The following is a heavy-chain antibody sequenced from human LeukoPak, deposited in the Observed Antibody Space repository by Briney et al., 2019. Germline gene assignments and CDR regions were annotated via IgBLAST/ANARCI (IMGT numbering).Heavy chain of an antibody. CDR1: GFTFSSYA. CDR2: ISYDGSNK. Sequence: GGSLRLSCAASGFTFSSYAMHWVRQAPGKGLEWVAVISYDGSNKYYADSVKGRFTISRDNSKNTLYLQMNSLRAEDTAVYYCASDPYSSSEGYFDYWGQGTLVTVSS. CDR3: ASDPYSSSEGYFDY. V-gene: IGHV3-30*04. J-gene: IGHJ4*02. D-gene: IGHD6-13*01.